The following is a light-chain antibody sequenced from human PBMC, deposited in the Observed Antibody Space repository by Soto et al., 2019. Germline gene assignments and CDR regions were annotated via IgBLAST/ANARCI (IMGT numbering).Light chain of an antibody. J-gene: IGKJ5*01. CDR2: GAS. V-gene: IGKV1-17*01. CDR1: QGIGND. Sequence: DIQMTQSPSSLSASVGDRVTITCRASQGIGNDLGWYQQKPGKAPKRLIYGASNLQSGVPSRFSGSGSGTEFTLTISSLQPEDFATYYCLQHNSYAITFVQGTRLDIK. CDR3: LQHNSYAIT.